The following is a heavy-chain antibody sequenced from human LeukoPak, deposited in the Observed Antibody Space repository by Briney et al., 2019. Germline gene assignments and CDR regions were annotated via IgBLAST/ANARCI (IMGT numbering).Heavy chain of an antibody. Sequence: GGSLRLSCAASGFTFSSYAMSWVRQAPGKGLEWVSAISGSGGSTYYADSVKGRFTISRDNSKNTLYLQMNSLGAEDTAVYYCAKDSIRYFGPMDVWGKGTTVTVSS. CDR1: GFTFSSYA. D-gene: IGHD3-9*01. CDR2: ISGSGGST. V-gene: IGHV3-23*01. CDR3: AKDSIRYFGPMDV. J-gene: IGHJ6*03.